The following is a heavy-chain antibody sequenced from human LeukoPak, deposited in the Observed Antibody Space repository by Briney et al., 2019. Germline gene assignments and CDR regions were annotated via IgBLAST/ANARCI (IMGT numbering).Heavy chain of an antibody. CDR1: GFTFGDYA. Sequence: GGSLRLSCTASGFTFGDYAMSWVRQAPGKGLEWVGFIRSKAYGGATEYAASVKGRFTISRDDSKSIAYLQMNRLKTEDTAVYFCTRDKVGPLPPPDFWGQGTLVTVSS. CDR2: IRSKAYGGAT. V-gene: IGHV3-49*04. D-gene: IGHD1-26*01. J-gene: IGHJ4*02. CDR3: TRDKVGPLPPPDF.